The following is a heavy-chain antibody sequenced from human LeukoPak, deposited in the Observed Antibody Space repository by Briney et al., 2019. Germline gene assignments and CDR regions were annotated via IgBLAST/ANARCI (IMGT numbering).Heavy chain of an antibody. Sequence: ASVKVSCKASGYTFTSYAMHWVRQAPGQRLEWMGWINAGNGNTKYSQKFQGRVTITRDTSASTAYMELSSLRSEDTAVYYCARDEFSVAAAGTGLDYWGQGTLVTVSS. D-gene: IGHD6-13*01. CDR2: INAGNGNT. CDR1: GYTFTSYA. V-gene: IGHV1-3*01. J-gene: IGHJ4*02. CDR3: ARDEFSVAAAGTGLDY.